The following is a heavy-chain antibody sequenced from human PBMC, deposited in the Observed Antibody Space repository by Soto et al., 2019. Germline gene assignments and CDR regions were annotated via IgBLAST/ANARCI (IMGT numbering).Heavy chain of an antibody. J-gene: IGHJ6*02. V-gene: IGHV4-59*01. CDR2: ISYSGST. CDR3: ARGHRAMEYYYYYGMDV. Sequence: SETLSLTCSVSGGSISSSFWSWIRQPPGKELEWIGYISYSGSTTYNPSLKSRITLSVDTSKDQFSLRVASVTAADTAVYYCARGHRAMEYYYYYGMDVWGQGTTVTVS. D-gene: IGHD5-18*01. CDR1: GGSISSSF.